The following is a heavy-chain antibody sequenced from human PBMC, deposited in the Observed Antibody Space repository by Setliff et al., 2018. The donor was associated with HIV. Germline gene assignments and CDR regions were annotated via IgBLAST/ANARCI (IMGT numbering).Heavy chain of an antibody. J-gene: IGHJ4*02. CDR3: ASLPGSSIGWYVGY. V-gene: IGHV4-31*03. Sequence: SETLSLTCTVSGDSINSGNYYWSWIRQHPGKGLEWIGYIYYSGSTYYSPSLKSRVTISEDTSKNQFSLKMRSVTAADTAVYYCASLPGSSIGWYVGYWGQGTLVTVSS. CDR2: IYYSGST. D-gene: IGHD6-19*01. CDR1: GDSINSGNYY.